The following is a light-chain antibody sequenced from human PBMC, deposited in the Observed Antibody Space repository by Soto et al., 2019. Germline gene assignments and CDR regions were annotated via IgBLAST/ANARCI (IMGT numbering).Light chain of an antibody. CDR1: QNINTY. Sequence: DIQMTQSPYSLSAAVGDRVTITCRASQNINTYLNWYQQKPGKAPKLLIFDAASLQSGVPSRFSGSGSRTDFTLNITSLQPEDFATYYCQQTSSAPFTFGPGTKVDIK. V-gene: IGKV1-39*01. CDR3: QQTSSAPFT. CDR2: DAA. J-gene: IGKJ3*01.